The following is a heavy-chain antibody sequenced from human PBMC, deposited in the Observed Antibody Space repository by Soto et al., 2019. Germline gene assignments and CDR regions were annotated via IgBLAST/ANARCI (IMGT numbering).Heavy chain of an antibody. D-gene: IGHD2-2*01. CDR2: IIPTFGTA. CDR1: GGTFSSYA. CDR3: ARDLYCSSTSCHSYPGYFDY. V-gene: IGHV1-69*13. J-gene: IGHJ4*02. Sequence: ASVKVSCKASGGTFSSYAISWVRQAPGQGLEWMGGIIPTFGTANYAQKFQGRVTITADESTSTAYMELRSLRSEDTAVYYCARDLYCSSTSCHSYPGYFDYWGQGTLVTVSS.